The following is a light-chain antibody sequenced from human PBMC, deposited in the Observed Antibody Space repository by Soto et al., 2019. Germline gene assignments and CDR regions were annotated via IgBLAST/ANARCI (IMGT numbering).Light chain of an antibody. Sequence: EIVLTQAPGTLSLSPGERATLSCRASQSVSSSYLAWYQQKPRQAPRLLIYGASSTATGIPDRFSGSGSGTDFTLTISRLEPEDFAVYYCQQYGSSPQTFGQGTKLEIK. J-gene: IGKJ2*01. V-gene: IGKV3-20*01. CDR1: QSVSSSY. CDR2: GAS. CDR3: QQYGSSPQT.